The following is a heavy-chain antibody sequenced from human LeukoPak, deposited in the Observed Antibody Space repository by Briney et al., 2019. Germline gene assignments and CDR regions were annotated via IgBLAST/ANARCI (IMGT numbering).Heavy chain of an antibody. CDR2: ISGSGGST. Sequence: PGGSLRLSCAASGFTFSSYAMSWVRQAPGKGLEWVSAISGSGGSTYYADSVKGRFTISRDNSKNTLYLQMNSLRAEDTAIYYCAKSVAAATEGYFDYWGQGTLVTVSS. CDR1: GFTFSSYA. D-gene: IGHD2-2*01. CDR3: AKSVAAATEGYFDY. V-gene: IGHV3-23*01. J-gene: IGHJ4*02.